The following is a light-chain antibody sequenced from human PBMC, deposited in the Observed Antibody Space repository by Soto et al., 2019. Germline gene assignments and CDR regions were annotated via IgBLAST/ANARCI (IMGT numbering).Light chain of an antibody. CDR1: QSVLYSSNNKNY. J-gene: IGKJ2*01. Sequence: DIVMTQSPDSLAVSLGERATINCKSSQSVLYSSNNKNYLAWYQQKPGQPPKLLIYWASTRESGVPDRFSGGGSGTDFTLTISSLQAEDVAVYYCHQYYNTPYTFGQGTQLEIK. CDR3: HQYYNTPYT. V-gene: IGKV4-1*01. CDR2: WAS.